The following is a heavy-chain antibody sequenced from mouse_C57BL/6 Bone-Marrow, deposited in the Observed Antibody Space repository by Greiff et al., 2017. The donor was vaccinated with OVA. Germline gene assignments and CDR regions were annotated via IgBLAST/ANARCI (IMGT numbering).Heavy chain of an antibody. D-gene: IGHD1-3*01. J-gene: IGHJ2*01. V-gene: IGHV5-4*01. CDR3: ARDNYLPYFDY. CDR1: GFTFSSYA. Sequence: EVQVVESGGGLVKPGGSLKLSCAASGFTFSSYAMSWVRQTPEKRLEWVATISDGGSYTYYPDNVKGRFTISRDNAKNNLYLQMSHLKSEDTAVYYCARDNYLPYFDYWGQGTTLTVSS. CDR2: ISDGGSYT.